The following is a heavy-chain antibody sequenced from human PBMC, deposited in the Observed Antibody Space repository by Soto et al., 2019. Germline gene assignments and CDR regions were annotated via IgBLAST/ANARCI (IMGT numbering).Heavy chain of an antibody. CDR2: ISGSGGST. V-gene: IGHV3-23*01. D-gene: IGHD3-10*01. CDR1: GFNLSSYG. J-gene: IGHJ4*02. CDR3: AKGAYYHGSGSYFPFDY. Sequence: EVKMLESGGGLVQPGGSLRLSCAASGFNLSSYGMSWVRQAPGKGLEWVSAISGSGGSTYYADSVKGRFTISRDNSKNTLYLQMNSLRAEDTAVYYCAKGAYYHGSGSYFPFDYWGQGTLVTVSS.